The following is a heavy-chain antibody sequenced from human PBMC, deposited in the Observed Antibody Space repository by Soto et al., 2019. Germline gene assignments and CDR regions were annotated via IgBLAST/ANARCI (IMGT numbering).Heavy chain of an antibody. CDR3: VREDGKVGTNSAFDY. V-gene: IGHV3-21*01. CDR2: INGRGNYI. D-gene: IGHD1-26*01. Sequence: GGSLRLSCAPSGFTFSTYPMNWVRQAPGEGLEWVSSINGRGNYIYYAESVKGRFTISRNNAKNSLYLQMDRLRAEDTSLYYCVREDGKVGTNSAFDYWGLGALVTVSS. J-gene: IGHJ4*02. CDR1: GFTFSTYP.